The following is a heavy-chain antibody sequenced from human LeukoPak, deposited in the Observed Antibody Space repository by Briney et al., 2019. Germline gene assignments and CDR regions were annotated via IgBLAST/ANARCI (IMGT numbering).Heavy chain of an antibody. V-gene: IGHV4-38-2*01. D-gene: IGHD3-16*01. Sequence: PSETLSLTCAVSGYSLGKNYYWGWIRQPPGKGLEWIGRIYGTRSTSYNPSLMNRVTMSVGTSKNHFSLQLTSVTAADTAVYYCARYDSRGSASTRFDYWGQGILVTISS. CDR1: GYSLGKNYY. J-gene: IGHJ4*02. CDR3: ARYDSRGSASTRFDY. CDR2: IYGTRST.